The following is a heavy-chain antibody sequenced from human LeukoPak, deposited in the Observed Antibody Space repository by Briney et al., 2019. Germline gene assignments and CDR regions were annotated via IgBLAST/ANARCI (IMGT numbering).Heavy chain of an antibody. Sequence: SQTLSLTCTVSGGSISSDRYSWSWIRQPAGKGLEWIGRIYTSGSTKYNPSLKSRVTISVDTSKNQFSLKLSSVTAADTAVYYCATGGYYDSSGYYYAFYWGQGTLVTVSS. D-gene: IGHD3-22*01. CDR3: ATGGYYDSSGYYYAFY. J-gene: IGHJ4*02. CDR1: GGSISSDRYS. V-gene: IGHV4-61*02. CDR2: IYTSGST.